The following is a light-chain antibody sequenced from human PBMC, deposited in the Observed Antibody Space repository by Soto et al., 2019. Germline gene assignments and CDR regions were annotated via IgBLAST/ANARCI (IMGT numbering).Light chain of an antibody. CDR2: DAS. CDR1: QSVSIY. V-gene: IGKV3-11*01. J-gene: IGKJ4*01. CDR3: QQRSNWLLT. Sequence: IVLTQSPATLSLAPGERATLSCRASQSVSIYLAWYQQKPGQAPRLLIYDASTRATGIPARFSGSGSGTDFTLTISSLEPEDFAVYYCQQRSNWLLTFGGGTKVDIK.